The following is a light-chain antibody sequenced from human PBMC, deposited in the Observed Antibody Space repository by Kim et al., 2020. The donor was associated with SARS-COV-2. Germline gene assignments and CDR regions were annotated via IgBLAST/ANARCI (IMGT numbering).Light chain of an antibody. Sequence: VALGQTVRSTCQGDSLRSYYASWYQQKPGQAPVLVIYGKNNRPSGIPDRFSGSSSGNTASLTITGAQAEDEADYYCNSRDSSGNVVFGGGTKLTVL. J-gene: IGLJ2*01. CDR3: NSRDSSGNVV. V-gene: IGLV3-19*01. CDR2: GKN. CDR1: SLRSYY.